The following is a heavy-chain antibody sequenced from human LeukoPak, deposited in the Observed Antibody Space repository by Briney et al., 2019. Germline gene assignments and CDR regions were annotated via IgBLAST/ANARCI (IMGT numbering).Heavy chain of an antibody. J-gene: IGHJ4*02. Sequence: GGSLRLSCAASGFTFSSYWMNWVRQAPGKGLEWVSSISSSSSYIYYADSVKGRFTISRDNAKNSLYLQMNSLRAEDTAVYYCARLGINRGYFDCWGQGTLVTVSS. V-gene: IGHV3-21*01. CDR1: GFTFSSYW. D-gene: IGHD7-27*01. CDR3: ARLGINRGYFDC. CDR2: ISSSSSYI.